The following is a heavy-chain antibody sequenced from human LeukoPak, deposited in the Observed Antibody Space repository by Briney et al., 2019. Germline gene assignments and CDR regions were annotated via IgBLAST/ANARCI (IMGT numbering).Heavy chain of an antibody. CDR2: INSNGGST. CDR3: ARGTSSSCYVNWFDP. Sequence: GGSLRLSCAASGFSFSSYCMFWVRQAPGKGLEYVSGINSNGGSTFYANSVKGRFTISRDNSKNTLYLQMGGLRAEDMAVYYCARGTSSSCYVNWFDPWGQGTLVTVSS. D-gene: IGHD2-2*01. V-gene: IGHV3-64*01. J-gene: IGHJ5*02. CDR1: GFSFSSYC.